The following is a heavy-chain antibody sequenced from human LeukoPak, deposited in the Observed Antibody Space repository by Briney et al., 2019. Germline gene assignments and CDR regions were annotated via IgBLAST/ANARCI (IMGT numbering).Heavy chain of an antibody. D-gene: IGHD3-22*01. CDR1: GGTFSSYA. CDR2: INPNSGGT. Sequence: ASVKVSCKASGGTFSSYAISWVRQAPGQGLEWMGWINPNSGGTNYAQKFQGRVTMTRDTSISTAYMELSRLRSDDTAVYYCARAPLEYYYDSSGYYPDYWGQGTLVTVSS. J-gene: IGHJ4*02. V-gene: IGHV1-2*02. CDR3: ARAPLEYYYDSSGYYPDY.